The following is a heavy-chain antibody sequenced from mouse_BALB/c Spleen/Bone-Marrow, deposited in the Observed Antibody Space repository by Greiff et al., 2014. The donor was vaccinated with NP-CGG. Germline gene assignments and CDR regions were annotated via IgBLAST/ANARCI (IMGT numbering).Heavy chain of an antibody. CDR1: GYTFSNYW. D-gene: IGHD1-1*01. CDR2: IYPGDGDT. Sequence: QVQLQQSGAELVRPGSSVKISCKASGYTFSNYWMNWMKQRPGQGLEWIGQIYPGDGDTNYIGKFTGKATLTADKSSSTAYMQLSGLTSEDSAVYFCASRGDYSYAMDYWGQGTSVIVSS. CDR3: ASRGDYSYAMDY. J-gene: IGHJ4*01. V-gene: IGHV1-80*01.